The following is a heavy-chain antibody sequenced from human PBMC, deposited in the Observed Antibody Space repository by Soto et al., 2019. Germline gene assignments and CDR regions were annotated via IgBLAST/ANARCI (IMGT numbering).Heavy chain of an antibody. CDR2: IIPIFGTA. Sequence: SVKVSCKAPGGTFSSYAISWVRQAPGQGLEWMGGIIPIFGTANYAQKFQGRVTITADESTSTAYMELSSLRSEDTAVYYCARDLETGVTAILDYWGQGTLVTVSS. CDR1: GGTFSSYA. D-gene: IGHD2-21*02. V-gene: IGHV1-69*13. CDR3: ARDLETGVTAILDY. J-gene: IGHJ4*02.